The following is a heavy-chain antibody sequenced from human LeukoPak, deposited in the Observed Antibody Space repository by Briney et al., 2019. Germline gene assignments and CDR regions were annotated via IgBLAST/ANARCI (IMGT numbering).Heavy chain of an antibody. J-gene: IGHJ4*02. CDR2: ISRSSSYI. Sequence: GSLRLSCAASGFTFSNYSMNWVRQAPGKGLEWVSSISRSSSYISYADSVKGRFTISRDNAKNSLYLQMNSLRAEDTAVYYCAREYSSGFTIDYWGQGTLVTVSS. D-gene: IGHD6-19*01. CDR1: GFTFSNYS. CDR3: AREYSSGFTIDY. V-gene: IGHV3-21*01.